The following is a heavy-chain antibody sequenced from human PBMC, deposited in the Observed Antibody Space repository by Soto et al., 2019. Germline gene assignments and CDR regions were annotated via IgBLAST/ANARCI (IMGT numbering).Heavy chain of an antibody. D-gene: IGHD3-9*01. CDR1: GGSISSYY. J-gene: IGHJ4*02. CDR3: ARVRSSRYDILTGYYSV. CDR2: IYYSGST. Sequence: SETLSLTCTVSGGSISSYYWSWIRQPPGKGLEWIGYIYYSGSTNYNPSLKSRVTISVDTSKNQFSLKLSSVTAADTAVYYCARVRSSRYDILTGYYSVWGQGTLVTVSS. V-gene: IGHV4-59*01.